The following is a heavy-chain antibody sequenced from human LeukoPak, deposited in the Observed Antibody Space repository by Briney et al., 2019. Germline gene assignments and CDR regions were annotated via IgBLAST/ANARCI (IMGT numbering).Heavy chain of an antibody. Sequence: ASVKVSCKASGYTFTGYYMHWVRQAPGQGLEWMGWINPNSGGTNYAQKFQGRVTMTRDTSISTAYMELSRLRSDDTAVYYCAREEYSSSSGFDYWGQETLVTVSS. CDR1: GYTFTGYY. V-gene: IGHV1-2*02. CDR2: INPNSGGT. J-gene: IGHJ4*02. D-gene: IGHD6-6*01. CDR3: AREEYSSSSGFDY.